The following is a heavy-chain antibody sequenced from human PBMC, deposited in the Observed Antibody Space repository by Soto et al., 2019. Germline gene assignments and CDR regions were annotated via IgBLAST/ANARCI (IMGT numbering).Heavy chain of an antibody. J-gene: IGHJ4*02. D-gene: IGHD2-15*01. CDR2: ISAYNGNT. V-gene: IGHV1-18*04. CDR3: ARGLEYCSGGSCYFRTFDY. CDR1: GYTFTSYG. Sequence: ASVKVSCKASGYTFTSYGISWVRQAPGQGLEWMGWISAYNGNTNYAQKLQGRVTMTTDTSTSTAYMELRSLRSDDTAVYYCARGLEYCSGGSCYFRTFDYWGQGTLVTVSS.